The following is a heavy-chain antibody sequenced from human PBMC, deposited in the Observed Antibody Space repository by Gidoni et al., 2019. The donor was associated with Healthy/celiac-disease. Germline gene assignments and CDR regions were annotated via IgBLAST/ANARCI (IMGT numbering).Heavy chain of an antibody. CDR2: SSAYNGNT. J-gene: IGHJ5*02. Sequence: TCTSYGISWVRQAPGQGLEWMGWSSAYNGNTNYAQKLQGRVTMTTDTSTSTAYMELRSLRSDDTAVYYCARGYGDYGDNWFDPWGQGTLVTVSS. V-gene: IGHV1-18*01. CDR1: TCTSYG. CDR3: ARGYGDYGDNWFDP. D-gene: IGHD4-17*01.